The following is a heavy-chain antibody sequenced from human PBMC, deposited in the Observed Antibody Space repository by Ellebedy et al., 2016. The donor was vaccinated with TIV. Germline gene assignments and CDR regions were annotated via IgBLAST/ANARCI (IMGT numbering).Heavy chain of an antibody. J-gene: IGHJ1*01. CDR1: GFTFGDYA. Sequence: GESLKISXTASGFTFGDYAMSWFRQAPGKGLEWVGFIRSKAYGGTTEYAASVKGRFTISRDDSKSIDYLQMNSLKTEDTAVYYCTRAYDKIRTAFSSPYFQHWGQGTLVTVSS. D-gene: IGHD3-22*01. V-gene: IGHV3-49*03. CDR3: TRAYDKIRTAFSSPYFQH. CDR2: IRSKAYGGTT.